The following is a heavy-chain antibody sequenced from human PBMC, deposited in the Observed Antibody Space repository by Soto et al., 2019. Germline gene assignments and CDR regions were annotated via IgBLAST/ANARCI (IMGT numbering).Heavy chain of an antibody. V-gene: IGHV4-4*07. CDR1: GGSISGYY. J-gene: IGHJ4*02. CDR2: IYTSGTT. Sequence: PSETLSLTCTVSGGSISGYYWNWIRQPAGKGLEWIGRIYTSGTTNYIPSLKSRVTMSVDTSKNQFSLKLSSMTAADTAVYYCAREVAGMVFFDYWGQGXLVTVYS. D-gene: IGHD6-19*01. CDR3: AREVAGMVFFDY.